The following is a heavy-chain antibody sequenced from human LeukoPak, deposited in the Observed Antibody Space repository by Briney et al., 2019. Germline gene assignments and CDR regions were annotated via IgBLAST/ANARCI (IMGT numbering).Heavy chain of an antibody. CDR3: GRDRSYGSFDY. CDR2: TGGST. CDR1: GFTFSSYA. D-gene: IGHD5-18*01. Sequence: PGRSLRLSCAASGFTFSSYAMSWVRQVPGKGLEWVSGTGGSTGYADSVKGRFTISRDNAKNSLNLQMNNLRAEDTALYHCGRDRSYGSFDYWGQGTLVTVSS. J-gene: IGHJ4*02. V-gene: IGHV3-20*01.